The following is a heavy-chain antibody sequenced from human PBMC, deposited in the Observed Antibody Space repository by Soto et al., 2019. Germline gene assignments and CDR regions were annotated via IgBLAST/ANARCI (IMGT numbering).Heavy chain of an antibody. D-gene: IGHD5-18*01. Sequence: GGSLRLSCAASGFTFSDYYMSWIRQAPGKGLEWVSYISSSSSYTNYADSVKGRFTISRDNAKNSLYLQMNSLRAEDTAVYYCARDLDTAMVLRSYFDYWGQGTLVTVSS. CDR1: GFTFSDYY. CDR3: ARDLDTAMVLRSYFDY. J-gene: IGHJ4*02. V-gene: IGHV3-11*06. CDR2: ISSSSSYT.